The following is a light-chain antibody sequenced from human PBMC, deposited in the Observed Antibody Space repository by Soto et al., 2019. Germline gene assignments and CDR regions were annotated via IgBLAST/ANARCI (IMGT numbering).Light chain of an antibody. V-gene: IGLV3-9*01. Sequence: SYELTQPLSVSVALGQTARITCGGNNIASKNVHWYHQRPRQAPILVIYLDNNRPSGIPERFSGSNSGNTATLTIHGAQAGDEADYFCQVWDSSTVFGGGTKLTVL. J-gene: IGLJ2*01. CDR1: NIASKN. CDR3: QVWDSSTV. CDR2: LDN.